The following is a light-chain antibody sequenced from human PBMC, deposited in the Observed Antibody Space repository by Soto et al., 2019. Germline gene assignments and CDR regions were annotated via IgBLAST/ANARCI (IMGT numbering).Light chain of an antibody. Sequence: DVVITQTPLSLSVAPLQPASISCKSSQSLLHITGETFLFWYLQKPGQSPQLLIYEVSTRVSGVPDRFSGSGSGTDFTLEISRVETDDVGIYYCMQSTQLPPTFGQGTRLEN. J-gene: IGKJ5*01. CDR2: EVS. V-gene: IGKV2D-29*02. CDR3: MQSTQLPPT. CDR1: QSLLHITGETF.